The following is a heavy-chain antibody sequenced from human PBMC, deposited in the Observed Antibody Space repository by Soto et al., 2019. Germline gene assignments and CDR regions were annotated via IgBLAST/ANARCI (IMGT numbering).Heavy chain of an antibody. D-gene: IGHD6-6*01. CDR2: ISCDGSNK. CDR1: GFTFSSYA. CDR3: ARERSSSDAFDI. V-gene: IGHV3-30-3*01. Sequence: GGSLRHSCAASGFTFSSYAMHWVRQAPGKGLEWVAVISCDGSNKYYADSVKGRFTISRDNSKNTLYLQMNSLRAEDTAVYYCARERSSSDAFDIWGQGTMVTVSS. J-gene: IGHJ3*02.